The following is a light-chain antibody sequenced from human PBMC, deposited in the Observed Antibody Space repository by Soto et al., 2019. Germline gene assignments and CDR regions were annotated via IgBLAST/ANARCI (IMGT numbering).Light chain of an antibody. CDR3: QQYSNWTPLV. V-gene: IGKV3-15*01. J-gene: IGKJ4*01. CDR1: QTGSDN. Sequence: EIVLTQSPVDMSVSPGEAVTLSCRTSQTGSDNLAWYQQRPGQAPRLLISGASTRATGIPGRFSGSGSGTDFTRTISSLQPEDAAVHYCQQYSNWTPLVFGGGTRVEIK. CDR2: GAS.